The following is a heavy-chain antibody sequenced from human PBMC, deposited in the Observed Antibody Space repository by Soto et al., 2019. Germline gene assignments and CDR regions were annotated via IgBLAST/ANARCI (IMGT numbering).Heavy chain of an antibody. J-gene: IGHJ6*02. CDR1: GFTFSGSA. D-gene: IGHD3-16*02. Sequence: GSLRLSCAASGFTFSGSAMHWVRQASGKGLEWVGRIRSKANSYATAYAASVKGRFTISRDDSKNTAYLQMNSLKTEDTAVYYCTRQRRLGELSLYQDYYYGMDVWGQGT. CDR2: IRSKANSYAT. V-gene: IGHV3-73*01. CDR3: TRQRRLGELSLYQDYYYGMDV.